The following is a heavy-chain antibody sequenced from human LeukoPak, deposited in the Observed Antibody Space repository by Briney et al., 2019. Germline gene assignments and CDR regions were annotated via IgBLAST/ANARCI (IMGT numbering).Heavy chain of an antibody. J-gene: IGHJ4*02. D-gene: IGHD3-16*02. CDR2: ISSSSSTI. Sequence: GGSLRLSCAASGFTFSNYNMTWVRQAPGKGLEWVSYISSSSSTIYYADSVKGRFTISRDNAKNSLYLQMNSLGAEDTAVYYCARGIDPDYWGQGTLVTVSS. CDR3: ARGIDPDY. CDR1: GFTFSNYN. V-gene: IGHV3-48*01.